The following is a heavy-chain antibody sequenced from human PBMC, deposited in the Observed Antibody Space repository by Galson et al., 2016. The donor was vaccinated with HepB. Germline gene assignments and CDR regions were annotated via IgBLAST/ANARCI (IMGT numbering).Heavy chain of an antibody. V-gene: IGHV3-30-3*01. J-gene: IGHJ5*02. Sequence: SLRLSCAGSGFSSKDYTLHWVRQAPGKGLEWVAVISFDGTNTYYRDSVKGRFTISRDDSKNTLYLQMNGLRAEDTAVYYCASSWSDCSGGSCYSGWFDPWGQGALVTVSS. D-gene: IGHD2-15*01. CDR3: ASSWSDCSGGSCYSGWFDP. CDR2: ISFDGTNT. CDR1: GFSSKDYT.